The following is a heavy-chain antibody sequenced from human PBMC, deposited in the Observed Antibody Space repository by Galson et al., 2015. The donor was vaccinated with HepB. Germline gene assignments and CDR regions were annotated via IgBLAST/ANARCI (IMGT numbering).Heavy chain of an antibody. V-gene: IGHV4-4*07. CDR2: IYTSGST. J-gene: IGHJ5*02. D-gene: IGHD4-17*01. Sequence: ETLSLTCTVSGGSISSYYWSWIRQPAGKGLEWIGRIYTSGSTNYNPSLKSRVTMSVDTSKNQFSLKLSSVTAADTAVYYCARAGQPMIYGDYTWGWFDPWGQGTLVTVSS. CDR3: ARAGQPMIYGDYTWGWFDP. CDR1: GGSISSYY.